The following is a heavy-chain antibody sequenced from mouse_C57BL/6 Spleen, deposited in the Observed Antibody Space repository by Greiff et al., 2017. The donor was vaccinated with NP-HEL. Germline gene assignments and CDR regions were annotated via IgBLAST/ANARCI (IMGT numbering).Heavy chain of an antibody. CDR3: ARTPATTDAMDY. V-gene: IGHV1-61*01. D-gene: IGHD1-1*01. J-gene: IGHJ4*01. CDR2: IYPSDSET. CDR1: GYTFTSYW. Sequence: QVQLRQPGAELVRPGSSVKLSCKASGYTFTSYWMDWVKQRPGQGLEWIGNIYPSDSETHYNQKFKDKATLTVDKSSSTAYMQLSSLTSEDSAVYYCARTPATTDAMDYWGQGTSVTVSS.